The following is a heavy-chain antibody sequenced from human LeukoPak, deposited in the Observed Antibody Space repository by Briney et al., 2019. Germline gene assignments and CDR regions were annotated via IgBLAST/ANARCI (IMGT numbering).Heavy chain of an antibody. CDR2: IYYSGST. Sequence: SETLSLTCTVSGGSISSSSYYWGWIRQPPGKGLEWIGSIYYSGSTYYNPSLKSRVTISVDTSKNQFSLKLSSVTAADTAVYYCANAVGVGTFDIWGQGTMVTVSS. D-gene: IGHD6-19*01. V-gene: IGHV4-39*01. J-gene: IGHJ3*02. CDR3: ANAVGVGTFDI. CDR1: GGSISSSSYY.